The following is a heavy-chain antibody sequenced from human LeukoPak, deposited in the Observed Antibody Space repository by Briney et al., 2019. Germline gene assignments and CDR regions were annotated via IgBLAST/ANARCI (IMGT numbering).Heavy chain of an antibody. CDR1: GFTLNEHA. CDR2: IIDVGDT. J-gene: IGHJ4*02. CDR3: ATRPSGDYPYFDF. V-gene: IGHV3-23*01. Sequence: GGSLRLSCAVSGFTLNEHAVSWVRQAPGKGLEWVSAIIDVGDTYYADSVKGRFTIYRDYSRNTLYLQMNSLRAEDTAVYYCATRPSGDYPYFDFWGQGTLVTVSS. D-gene: IGHD4-17*01.